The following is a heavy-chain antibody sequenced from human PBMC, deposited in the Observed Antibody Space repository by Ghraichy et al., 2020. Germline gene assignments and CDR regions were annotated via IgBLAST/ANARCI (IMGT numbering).Heavy chain of an antibody. Sequence: GGSLRLSCEASGFTFSDYYMGWFRQAPGQGLQWVSYINVRGDSIHYADSVKGRFTISRDNAKSSVYLQMNSLRAEDTAMYYCARDTKKGETAAGFDYWGQGTLVTVSS. CDR1: GFTFSDYY. J-gene: IGHJ4*02. V-gene: IGHV3-11*01. CDR3: ARDTKKGETAAGFDY. CDR2: INVRGDSI. D-gene: IGHD6-13*01.